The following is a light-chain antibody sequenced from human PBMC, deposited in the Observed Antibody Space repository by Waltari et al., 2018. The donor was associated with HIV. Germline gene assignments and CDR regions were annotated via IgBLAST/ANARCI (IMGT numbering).Light chain of an antibody. Sequence: QSVLTHPPSVSGAPGQSVTISCTGSNSHIGADYGAHWYRQLPGTAPKLPFYDNNNRPAGVPDRFCGSKSGTAASLAITGLQAEDESDYFCQTYDSGLWGVFGWGTKLIVL. CDR1: NSHIGADYG. J-gene: IGLJ2*01. CDR2: DNN. CDR3: QTYDSGLWGV. V-gene: IGLV1-40*01.